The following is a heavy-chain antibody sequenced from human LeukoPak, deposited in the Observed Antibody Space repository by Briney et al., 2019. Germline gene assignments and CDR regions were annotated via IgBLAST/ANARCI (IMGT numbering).Heavy chain of an antibody. CDR3: ARGAGRGYCSGGSCYPGENDY. V-gene: IGHV4-30-4*08. CDR2: IYYSGST. J-gene: IGHJ4*02. CDR1: GGSISSGDYY. D-gene: IGHD2-15*01. Sequence: KPSQTLTLTCTVSGGSISSGDYYWSWIRQPPGKGLEWIGYIYYSGSTYYNPSLKSRVTISVDTSKNQFSLKLSSVTAADTAVYYCARGAGRGYCSGGSCYPGENDYWGQGTLVTVSS.